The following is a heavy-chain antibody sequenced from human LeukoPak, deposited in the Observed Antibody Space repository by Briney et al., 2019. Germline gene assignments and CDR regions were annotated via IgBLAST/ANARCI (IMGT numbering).Heavy chain of an antibody. CDR3: ARSPDYSFQH. V-gene: IGHV1-69*06. CDR1: GDTFSTYA. Sequence: SVKVSCKASGDTFSTYAINWVRRAPGQGLEWMGGLIPGFGTPKYAQKFQGRVTITADKSTSTAYMELSSLRSEDTAVYYCARSPDYSFQHWGQGTLVTVSS. D-gene: IGHD3-16*01. J-gene: IGHJ1*01. CDR2: LIPGFGTP.